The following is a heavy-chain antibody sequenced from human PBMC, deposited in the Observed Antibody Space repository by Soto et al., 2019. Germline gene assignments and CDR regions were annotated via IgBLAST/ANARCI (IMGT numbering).Heavy chain of an antibody. V-gene: IGHV3-30*18. CDR2: ISYDGSDK. CDR1: GFTFSSYA. D-gene: IGHD3-16*02. Sequence: QVQLVESGGGVVQPGRSLRLSCAASGFTFSSYAMHWVRQAPGKGLEWVAVISYDGSDKYYADSVKGRFTISRDNSNNSLNLQMNRLRADEPAVYYCAKALGELSPESYDYWGQGTLITVSS. CDR3: AKALGELSPESYDY. J-gene: IGHJ4*02.